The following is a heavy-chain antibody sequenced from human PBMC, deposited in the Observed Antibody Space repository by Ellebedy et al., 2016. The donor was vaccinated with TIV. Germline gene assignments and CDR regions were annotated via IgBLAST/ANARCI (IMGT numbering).Heavy chain of an antibody. D-gene: IGHD5-24*01. CDR2: MLYDGSDE. CDR1: GFTFSTYG. Sequence: GGSLRLSCTASGFTFSTYGVHRVRQAPGKGLEWVAGMLYDGSDEYYADSVKGRFTISRDNSKNTLYLQMNSLRAEDTAVYYCAKDLGRWLQYFDYWGQGILVTVSS. V-gene: IGHV3-30*18. CDR3: AKDLGRWLQYFDY. J-gene: IGHJ4*02.